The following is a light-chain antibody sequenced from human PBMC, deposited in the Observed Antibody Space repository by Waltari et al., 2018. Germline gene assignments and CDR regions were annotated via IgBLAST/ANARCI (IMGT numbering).Light chain of an antibody. CDR3: CSYAGSYTFVI. J-gene: IGLJ2*01. CDR2: DVS. Sequence: QSALTQPRSVSGSPGQSVTISCTGTSSAVGNYNYVSWYQQLPNKAPKLIIYDVSERPSGVPDRFSGSKSGNTASLSISGLLSEDEADYYCCSYAGSYTFVIFGGGTKLTVL. V-gene: IGLV2-11*01. CDR1: SSAVGNYNY.